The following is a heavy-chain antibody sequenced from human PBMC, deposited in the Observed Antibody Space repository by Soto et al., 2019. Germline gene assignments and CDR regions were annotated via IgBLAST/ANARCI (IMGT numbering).Heavy chain of an antibody. CDR2: IIPIFGTA. Sequence: ASVKVSCKASGGTFSRYGISWVRQAPGQGLEWMGGIIPIFGTANYAQKFQGRVTITADESTSTAYMELSSLRSEDTAVYYCARSYDFWSGYPPYYYYYGMDVWGQGTTVTVSS. D-gene: IGHD3-3*01. CDR3: ARSYDFWSGYPPYYYYYGMDV. V-gene: IGHV1-69*13. J-gene: IGHJ6*02. CDR1: GGTFSRYG.